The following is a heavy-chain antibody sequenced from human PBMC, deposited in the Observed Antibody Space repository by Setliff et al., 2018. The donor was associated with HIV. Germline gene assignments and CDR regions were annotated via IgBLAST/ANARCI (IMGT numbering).Heavy chain of an antibody. Sequence: PSETLSLTCTLSGGSISSSTYYWGWVRQPPGKGLEWIGSFYYSGSTSYNPSLKSRVTISGDTSKNQVSLRLSSLTSADTAVYYCARGLSSPFAAGLWGQGTLVTVSS. D-gene: IGHD6-13*01. CDR1: GGSISSSTYY. CDR2: FYYSGST. CDR3: ARGLSSPFAAGL. J-gene: IGHJ4*02. V-gene: IGHV4-39*07.